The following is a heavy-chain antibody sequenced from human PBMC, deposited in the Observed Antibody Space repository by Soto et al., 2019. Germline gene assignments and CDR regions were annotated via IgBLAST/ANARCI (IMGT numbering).Heavy chain of an antibody. CDR3: AKDHIMITFGGVIGTYFDP. CDR1: GFTFSSYG. D-gene: IGHD3-16*02. Sequence: GGSLRLSCAASGFTFSSYGMHWVRQAPGKGLEWVSAISGSGGSTYYADSVKGRFTISRDNSKNTLYLQMNSLRAEDTAVYYCAKDHIMITFGGVIGTYFDPWGQGTQVTVSS. J-gene: IGHJ4*02. V-gene: IGHV3-23*01. CDR2: ISGSGGST.